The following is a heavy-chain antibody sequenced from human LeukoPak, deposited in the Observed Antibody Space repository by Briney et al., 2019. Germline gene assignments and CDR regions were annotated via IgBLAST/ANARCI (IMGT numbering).Heavy chain of an antibody. CDR2: IKQDGSEV. D-gene: IGHD6-13*01. V-gene: IGHV3-7*01. CDR1: GFTFSSYW. CDR3: ARDLGSSWPTLFDY. J-gene: IGHJ4*02. Sequence: GGSLRLSCAVSGFTFSSYWMSWVRQGPGKGLEWVANIKQDGSEVYYVDSVKGRFTISRDNAKSSLYLQMNSLRAEDTAVYYCARDLGSSWPTLFDYWGQGTLVTVSS.